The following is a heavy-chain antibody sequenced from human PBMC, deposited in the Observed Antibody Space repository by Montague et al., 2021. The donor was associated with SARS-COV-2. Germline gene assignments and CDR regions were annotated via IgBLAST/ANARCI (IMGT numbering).Heavy chain of an antibody. D-gene: IGHD1-26*01. CDR3: ASQSGSYYNYFDL. Sequence: TLSLTCSVSGGSISSANYCWSWIRQHPGEGLEFIGYIYYSGSSFYNPSLKSRLTISVDTSKNRFSLRLSSVTATDTAIYFCASQSGSYYNYFDLWGQGTLVTVSS. CDR1: GGSISSANYC. V-gene: IGHV4-31*03. CDR2: IYYSGSS. J-gene: IGHJ4*02.